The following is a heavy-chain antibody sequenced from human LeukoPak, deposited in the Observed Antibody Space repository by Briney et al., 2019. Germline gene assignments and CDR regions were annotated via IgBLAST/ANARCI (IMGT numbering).Heavy chain of an antibody. V-gene: IGHV3-64*04. CDR3: AREAVAGTGFDY. J-gene: IGHJ4*02. Sequence: PGGSLRLSCAASGFTVSSNYMSWVRQAPGKALEYVSAITSNGDITYYADSVKGRFTISRDNAKNSLYLQMNSLRAEDTAVYYCAREAVAGTGFDYWGQGTLVTVSS. CDR2: ITSNGDIT. CDR1: GFTVSSNY. D-gene: IGHD6-19*01.